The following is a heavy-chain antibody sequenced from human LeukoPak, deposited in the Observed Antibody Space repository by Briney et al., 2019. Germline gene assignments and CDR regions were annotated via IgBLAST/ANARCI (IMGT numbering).Heavy chain of an antibody. D-gene: IGHD4-11*01. CDR3: ARSRAPSTTVTIYGMDV. J-gene: IGHJ6*02. V-gene: IGHV3-13*05. CDR1: GFTLSNYD. Sequence: GGSLRLSCAASGFTLSNYDMHWVRQATGKGLEWVSGIGTAGDPYYPGSVKGRFTISRENAKNSLYLQMNSLRGGDTAVYYCARSRAPSTTVTIYGMDVWGQGTTVTVSS. CDR2: IGTAGDP.